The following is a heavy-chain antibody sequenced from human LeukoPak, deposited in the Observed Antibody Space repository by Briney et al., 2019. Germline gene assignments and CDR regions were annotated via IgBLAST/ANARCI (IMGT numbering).Heavy chain of an antibody. CDR1: GGSISSYY. J-gene: IGHJ3*02. Sequence: SETLSLTCTVSGGSISSYYWSWIRQPAGKGLEWIGRIYTSGSTNCNPSLKSRVTMSVDTSKDQFSLKLSSVTAADTAVYYCARASHDYVWGSYPNDAFDIWGQGTMVTVSS. CDR3: ARASHDYVWGSYPNDAFDI. V-gene: IGHV4-4*07. D-gene: IGHD3-16*02. CDR2: IYTSGST.